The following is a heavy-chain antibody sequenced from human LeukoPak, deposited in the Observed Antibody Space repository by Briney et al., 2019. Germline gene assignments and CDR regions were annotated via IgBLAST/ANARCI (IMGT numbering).Heavy chain of an antibody. J-gene: IGHJ6*02. CDR2: ISSSSSYI. Sequence: PGGSLRLSCAASGFTFSSYSMTWVRQAPGKGLEWVSSISSSSSYIYYADSVKGRFTISRDNAKNSLYLQMNSLRAEDTAVYYCARAQARITIFGVVTYYGMDVWGQGTTVTVSS. D-gene: IGHD3-3*01. CDR3: ARAQARITIFGVVTYYGMDV. CDR1: GFTFSSYS. V-gene: IGHV3-21*01.